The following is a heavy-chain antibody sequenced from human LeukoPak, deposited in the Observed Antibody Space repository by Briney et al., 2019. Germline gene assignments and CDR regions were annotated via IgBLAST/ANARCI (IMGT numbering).Heavy chain of an antibody. CDR1: GFTFSSYA. Sequence: PGGSLRLSCAASGFTFSSYAMSWVRQAPGKGLEWVSVISGSGGSIYYADSVKGRFTISRDNSKNTLYLQMNSLRSDDTAVYYCARGWYYGSGSYFDYWGQGTLVTVSS. CDR2: ISGSGGSI. CDR3: ARGWYYGSGSYFDY. V-gene: IGHV3-23*01. J-gene: IGHJ4*02. D-gene: IGHD3-10*01.